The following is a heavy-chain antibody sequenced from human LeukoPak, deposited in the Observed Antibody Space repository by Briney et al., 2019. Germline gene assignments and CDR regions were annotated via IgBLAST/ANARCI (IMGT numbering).Heavy chain of an antibody. CDR2: TKSNSAGGAT. V-gene: IGHV3-15*01. CDR3: TTDKFSSGWYGGFDS. CDR1: GFTVSNAW. D-gene: IGHD6-19*01. Sequence: GGSLRLSCAASGFTVSNAWMSWVRQAPGRGLEWVGRTKSNSAGGATDFAAPVKARFTMSGDASKNKLFLQMNSLKSEDTAVYYCTTDKFSSGWYGGFDSWGQGTLVTVSS. J-gene: IGHJ4*02.